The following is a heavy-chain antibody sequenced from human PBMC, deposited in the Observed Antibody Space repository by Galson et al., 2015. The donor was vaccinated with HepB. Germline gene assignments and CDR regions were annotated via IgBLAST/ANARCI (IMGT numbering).Heavy chain of an antibody. CDR1: GFTFSNAW. D-gene: IGHD3-22*01. CDR2: IKSKTDGGTT. Sequence: SLRLSCAASGFTFSNAWMNWVRQAPGKGLEWVGRIKSKTDGGTTDYAAPVKGRFTISRDDSKNTLYLQMNSLKTEDTAVYYCTTRITMIVVGDAFDIWGQGTMVTVSS. V-gene: IGHV3-15*07. J-gene: IGHJ3*02. CDR3: TTRITMIVVGDAFDI.